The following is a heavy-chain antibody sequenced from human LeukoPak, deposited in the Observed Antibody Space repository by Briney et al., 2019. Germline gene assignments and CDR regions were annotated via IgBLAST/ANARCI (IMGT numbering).Heavy chain of an antibody. J-gene: IGHJ4*02. D-gene: IGHD6-19*01. V-gene: IGHV3-7*03. Sequence: PGGSLRLSCAASGFTFSSYWMSWVRQAPGKGLEWVANIKQDGSEKYYVDSVKGRFTISRDNSKNTLYLQMNSLRAEDTAVYYCAKEPQWLVRGGSVDYWGQGTLVTVSS. CDR2: IKQDGSEK. CDR3: AKEPQWLVRGGSVDY. CDR1: GFTFSSYW.